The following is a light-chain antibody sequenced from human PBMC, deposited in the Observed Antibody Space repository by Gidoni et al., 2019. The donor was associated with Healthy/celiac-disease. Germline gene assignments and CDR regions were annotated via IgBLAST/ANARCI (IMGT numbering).Light chain of an antibody. CDR2: EAS. CDR3: SSYTSTWV. CDR1: SSAVGGYNY. V-gene: IGLV2-14*01. J-gene: IGLJ3*02. Sequence: QSALTQPASVSGSPGQSITISCTGTSSAVGGYNYVSWYQQHPGKAPKLMIYEASNRPSGVPDRFSGSKSGNTASLTISGLQAEDEADYYCSSYTSTWVFGGGTKLTVL.